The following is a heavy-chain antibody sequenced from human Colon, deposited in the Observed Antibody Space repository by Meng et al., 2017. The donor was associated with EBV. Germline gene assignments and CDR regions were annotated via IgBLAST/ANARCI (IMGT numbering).Heavy chain of an antibody. CDR3: ARVGAYCGGDCYHPR. D-gene: IGHD2-21*02. Sequence: QVQLEGAGPGLVKPSGTLSLTCAVSGGSRSSRNWWSWVRQPPGKGLEWIGEIYHSGSTNYNPSIKSRVTISVDESKNQFSLRLSSVTAADTAVYYCARVGAYCGGDCYHPRWGQGTLVTVSS. J-gene: IGHJ4*02. CDR1: GGSRSSRNW. CDR2: IYHSGST. V-gene: IGHV4-4*02.